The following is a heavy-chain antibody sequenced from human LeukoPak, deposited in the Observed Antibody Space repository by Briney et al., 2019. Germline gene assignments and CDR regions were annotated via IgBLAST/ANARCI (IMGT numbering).Heavy chain of an antibody. CDR1: GFTFSSYA. D-gene: IGHD2-8*01. CDR3: AKNVGVYVRSHYYMDV. Sequence: GGSLRLSCAASGFTFSSYAMSWVRQAPGKGLEWVSAISGSGGSTYYADSVKGRFTISRDNSKNTLYLQMNSLRAEDTAVYYCAKNVGVYVRSHYYMDVWGKGTTVIVSS. CDR2: ISGSGGST. J-gene: IGHJ6*03. V-gene: IGHV3-23*01.